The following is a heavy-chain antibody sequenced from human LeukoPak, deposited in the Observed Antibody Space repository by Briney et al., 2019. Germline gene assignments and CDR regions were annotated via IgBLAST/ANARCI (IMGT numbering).Heavy chain of an antibody. CDR2: ISAYNGNT. D-gene: IGHD4-11*01. CDR1: GYTFTNYG. V-gene: IGHV1-18*01. Sequence: ASVKVSCKASGYTFTNYGINWVRQAPGQGLEWMGWISAYNGNTNYAQKLQGRVTMTTDTSTSTAYTELRSLRSDDTAVYYCARAGATVTYYYYYYMDVWGKGTTVTVSS. CDR3: ARAGATVTYYYYYYMDV. J-gene: IGHJ6*03.